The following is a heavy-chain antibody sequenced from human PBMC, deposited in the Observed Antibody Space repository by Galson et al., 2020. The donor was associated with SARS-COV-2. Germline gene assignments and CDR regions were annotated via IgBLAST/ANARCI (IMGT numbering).Heavy chain of an antibody. CDR1: GDSISSNNW. D-gene: IGHD6-13*01. J-gene: IGHJ4*02. Sequence: SETLSLTCAVSGDSISSNNWWISVRQSPAKGLEWIGEIFPDGNTNYNPSLRGRVTIFLDKSKNQFSLILGSVTAADTAVYFCARDRSSTWYLPDYGGQGILITVSS. V-gene: IGHV4-4*02. CDR2: IFPDGNT. CDR3: ARDRSSTWYLPDY.